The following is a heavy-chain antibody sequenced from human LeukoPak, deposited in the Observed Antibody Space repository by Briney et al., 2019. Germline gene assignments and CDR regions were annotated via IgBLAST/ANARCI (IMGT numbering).Heavy chain of an antibody. Sequence: GGSLRLSCAASGFTFSSYTMNWVRQAPGKGLEWVSSITSSSSYIYYADSLKGRFTISRDNAKNSLYLQMNSLRAEDTAVYYCARVYSRVGPFDYWGQGTLVTVSS. CDR1: GFTFSSYT. V-gene: IGHV3-21*01. CDR3: ARVYSRVGPFDY. J-gene: IGHJ4*02. D-gene: IGHD5-18*01. CDR2: ITSSSSYI.